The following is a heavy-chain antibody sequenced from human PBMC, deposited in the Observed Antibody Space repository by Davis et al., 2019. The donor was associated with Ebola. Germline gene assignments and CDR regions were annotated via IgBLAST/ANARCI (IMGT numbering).Heavy chain of an antibody. V-gene: IGHV3-30-3*01. CDR2: ISYDGSNK. CDR3: ARVGGSSTSGY. J-gene: IGHJ4*02. D-gene: IGHD2-2*01. Sequence: GGSLRLSCAASGFTFSSYAMHWVRQAPGKGLEWVAVISYDGSNKYYADSVKGRFTISRDNSKNTLYLQMNSLRAEDTAVYYCARVGGSSTSGYWGQGTLVTVSS. CDR1: GFTFSSYA.